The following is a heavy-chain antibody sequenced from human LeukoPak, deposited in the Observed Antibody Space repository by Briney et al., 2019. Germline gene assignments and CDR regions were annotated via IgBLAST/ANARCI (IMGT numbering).Heavy chain of an antibody. CDR3: AKKDVGDLKTYYYDSSGYYYDY. V-gene: IGHV3-7*01. CDR2: IKQDGSEK. D-gene: IGHD3-22*01. CDR1: GFTLSRFW. J-gene: IGHJ4*02. Sequence: GGSLRLSCAASGFTLSRFWMTWVRLAPGKGLEWVANIKQDGSEKYYVDSVKGRFTISRDNAKNSLYLQVNSLRAEDTAVYYCAKKDVGDLKTYYYDSSGYYYDYWGQGTLVTVSS.